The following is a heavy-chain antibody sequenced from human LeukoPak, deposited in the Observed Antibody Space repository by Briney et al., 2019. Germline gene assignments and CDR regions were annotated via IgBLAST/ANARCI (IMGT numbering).Heavy chain of an antibody. V-gene: IGHV3-66*01. CDR2: IYTGGTT. CDR3: ARDSSSYYFDY. J-gene: IGHJ4*02. CDR1: GFTVTSNH. D-gene: IGHD6-6*01. Sequence: GGSLRLSCAASGFTVTSNHMNWVPQAPGRGLEWASIIYTGGTTHYADSLKDRFHIFRDDSSNTLYVQMNRLRAEDTAVYYCARDSSSYYFDYWGQGTLVTISS.